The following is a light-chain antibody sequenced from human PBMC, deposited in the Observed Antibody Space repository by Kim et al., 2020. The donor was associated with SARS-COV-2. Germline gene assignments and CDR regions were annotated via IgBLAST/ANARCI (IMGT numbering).Light chain of an antibody. CDR1: QGIDNY. Sequence: ASVGDRVTITCRASQGIDNYLAWYQQKPGKVPELLIYGVSTLPPGVPSRISGSGWGTDFTLTISNLQPEDVATYYCQEYRSVSRTFGPGTKVDIK. CDR2: GVS. CDR3: QEYRSVSRT. J-gene: IGKJ3*01. V-gene: IGKV1-27*01.